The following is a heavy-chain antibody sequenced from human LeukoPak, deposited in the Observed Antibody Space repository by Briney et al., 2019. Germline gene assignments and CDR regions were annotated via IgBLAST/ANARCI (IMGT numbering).Heavy chain of an antibody. CDR3: ARGSSPPDY. V-gene: IGHV3-11*01. CDR1: GFTFSDYH. CDR2: ISGRGRSI. Sequence: PGGSLRLSCVASGFTFSDYHMTWIRQAPGKGLEWVSDISGRGRSIYYADSVKGRFTISRDNAKNSLYLQLNSLRVEDTAVYYCARGSSPPDYWGQGTLVTVSS. J-gene: IGHJ4*02. D-gene: IGHD6-13*01.